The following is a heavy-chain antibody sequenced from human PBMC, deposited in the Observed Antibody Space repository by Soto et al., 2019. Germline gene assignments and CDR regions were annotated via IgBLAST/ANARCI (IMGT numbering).Heavy chain of an antibody. CDR2: INHSGST. V-gene: IGHV4-34*01. Sequence: SETLSLTYAVYGGSFSDYYWSWIRQPPGKGLEWIGEINHSGSTNYNPSLKSRVTISVDTSKNQFSLKLSSVTAADTAVYYCARIVGATVFDNRGQGTLVTLSS. J-gene: IGHJ4*02. CDR1: GGSFSDYY. D-gene: IGHD1-26*01. CDR3: ARIVGATVFDN.